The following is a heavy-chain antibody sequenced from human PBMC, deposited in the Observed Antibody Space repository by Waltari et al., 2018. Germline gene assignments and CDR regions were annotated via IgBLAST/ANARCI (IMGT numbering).Heavy chain of an antibody. J-gene: IGHJ4*02. CDR1: GFTFDTHA. V-gene: IGHV3-23*01. CDR3: ARSGNSAWYFGVFLDY. CDR2: ITGSGSTV. Sequence: EVQLLESGGVLVHPGGSLRLSCAASGFTFDTHAMTWVRQAPGKGLGWVGYITGSGSTVNYADSVKGRFIISRDNSNKTLYLQINSLRAEDTALYYCARSGNSAWYFGVFLDYWGQGSRVTVSS. D-gene: IGHD6-19*01.